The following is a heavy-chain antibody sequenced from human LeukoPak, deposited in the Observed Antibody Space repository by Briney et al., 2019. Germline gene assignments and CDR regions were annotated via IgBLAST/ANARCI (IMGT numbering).Heavy chain of an antibody. V-gene: IGHV3-48*03. CDR1: GFTFSSYE. CDR3: ARRLGVLLWFGDFAFDI. D-gene: IGHD3-10*01. J-gene: IGHJ3*02. CDR2: ISSSGSTI. Sequence: PGGSLRLSCAASGFTFSSYEMNWVRQAPGKGLEWVSYISSSGSTIYYADSVKGRFTISRDNAKNSLYLQMNSLRAEDTAVYYCARRLGVLLWFGDFAFDIWGQGTMVTVSS.